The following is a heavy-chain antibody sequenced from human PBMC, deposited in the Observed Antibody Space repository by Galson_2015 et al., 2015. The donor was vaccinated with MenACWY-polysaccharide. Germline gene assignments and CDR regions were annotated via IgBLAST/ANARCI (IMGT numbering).Heavy chain of an antibody. D-gene: IGHD3-22*01. CDR1: GFTFSSFW. CDR3: ARDPLDSSGDTRSSRLAL. V-gene: IGHV3-7*01. CDR2: IKQDGSGK. Sequence: SLRLSCAASGFTFSSFWMSWVRQAPGKGLEWVAIIKQDGSGKYYVDSVKGRFSISRDNAKNSLYLQMNSLRSEDTAVYYCARDPLDSSGDTRSSRLALWGRGTLVTVSS. J-gene: IGHJ2*01.